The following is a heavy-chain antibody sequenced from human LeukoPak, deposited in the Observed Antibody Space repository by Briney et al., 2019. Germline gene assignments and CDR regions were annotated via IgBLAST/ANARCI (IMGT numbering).Heavy chain of an antibody. J-gene: IGHJ4*02. Sequence: SETLSLTCTVSDGSISNYYWNWIRQPPGKGLEWIGYIYYSGNTFYNPSLKSRVTMSIGTSKNQFSLKLASVTAADSAVYYCAGDTYGFDYWGQGTLVTVSS. D-gene: IGHD3-10*01. CDR2: IYYSGNT. CDR3: AGDTYGFDY. CDR1: DGSISNYY. V-gene: IGHV4-59*01.